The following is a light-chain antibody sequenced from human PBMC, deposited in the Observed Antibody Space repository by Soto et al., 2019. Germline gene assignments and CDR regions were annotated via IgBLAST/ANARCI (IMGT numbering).Light chain of an antibody. CDR3: QQLDNYPRT. CDR1: QGISRY. V-gene: IGKV1-9*01. Sequence: DIQLTQSPSFLSTSVGDKVTITCRASQGISRYLAWYQQKPGKAPKLLISTASTLQSGVPSRFSGSGSGTEFTLTISSLQPEDFATYYCQQLDNYPRTFGQGTKVDIK. J-gene: IGKJ1*01. CDR2: TAS.